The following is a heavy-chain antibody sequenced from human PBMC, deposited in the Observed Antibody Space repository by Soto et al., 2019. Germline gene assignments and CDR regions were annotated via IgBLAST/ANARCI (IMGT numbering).Heavy chain of an antibody. CDR2: IYYSGST. Sequence: QVQLQESGPGLVKPSQTLSLTCTVSGGSISSGYYYWSWIRQPPGKVLEWIGYIYYSGSTYYNPSLKSRVTISVDTSKNQFSLKLSSVTAADTAGYYCARVLLWFGELPYYFDYWGQGTLVTVSS. CDR1: GGSISSGYYY. D-gene: IGHD3-10*01. V-gene: IGHV4-30-4*01. J-gene: IGHJ4*02. CDR3: ARVLLWFGELPYYFDY.